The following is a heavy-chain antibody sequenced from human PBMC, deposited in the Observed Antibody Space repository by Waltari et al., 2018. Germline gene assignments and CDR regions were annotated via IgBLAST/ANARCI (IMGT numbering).Heavy chain of an antibody. D-gene: IGHD6-6*01. J-gene: IGHJ5*02. CDR2: IYYSGST. CDR3: ARGIEYSSSGGWFDP. CDR1: GGSISSYS. Sequence: QVQLQESGPGLVKPSETLSLTCTVSGGSISSYSCSWIRQPPGKGLEWIGYIYYSGSTNYNPSLKSRVTISVDTSKNQFSLKLSSVTAADTAVYYCARGIEYSSSGGWFDPWGQGTLVTVSS. V-gene: IGHV4-59*01.